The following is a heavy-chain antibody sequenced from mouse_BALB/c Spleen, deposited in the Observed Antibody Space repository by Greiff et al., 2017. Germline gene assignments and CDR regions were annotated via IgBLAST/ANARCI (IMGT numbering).Heavy chain of an antibody. CDR1: GYTFTDYW. Sequence: QVQLQQPGAELVMPGASVKMSCKASGYTFTDYWMHWVKQRPGQGLEWIGAIDTSDSYTSYNQKFKGKATLTVDESSSTAYMQLSSLTSEDSAVYYCARSRMITYYYAMDYWGQGTSVTVSS. D-gene: IGHD2-4*01. CDR3: ARSRMITYYYAMDY. V-gene: IGHV1-69*01. CDR2: IDTSDSYT. J-gene: IGHJ4*01.